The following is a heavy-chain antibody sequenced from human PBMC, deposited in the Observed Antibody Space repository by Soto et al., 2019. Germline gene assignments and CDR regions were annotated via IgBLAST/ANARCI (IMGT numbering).Heavy chain of an antibody. CDR1: GYSFPSYW. CDR2: VYPGDSDT. Sequence: VESLKISCKGSGYSFPSYWIGWVRQMPGKGREWMGIVYPGDSDTRYSPSFQGQVTISADKSISTAYLQWSSLKASDTAMYYCAMDTSGYYWFDPWGQGTLVTVSS. V-gene: IGHV5-51*01. D-gene: IGHD3-22*01. J-gene: IGHJ5*02. CDR3: AMDTSGYYWFDP.